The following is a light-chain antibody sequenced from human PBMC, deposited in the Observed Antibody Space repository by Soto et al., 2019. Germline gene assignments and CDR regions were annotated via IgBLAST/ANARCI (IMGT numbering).Light chain of an antibody. CDR3: TSWTTSTTMI. Sequence: QSALTQPGSVSGSPGQSITISCTGTSSDIGAYNFVSWYQQHPGKAPKLMLYDVNIRPSGVSNRFSGSKSGNTASLTISGLQAEDEADYYCTSWTTSTTMIFGGGTQLTVL. V-gene: IGLV2-14*03. CDR1: SSDIGAYNF. CDR2: DVN. J-gene: IGLJ2*01.